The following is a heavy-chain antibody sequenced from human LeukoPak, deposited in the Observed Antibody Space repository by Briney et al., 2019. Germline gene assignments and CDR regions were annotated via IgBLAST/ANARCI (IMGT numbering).Heavy chain of an antibody. CDR3: ARDRIPTDSSGYYDAFDI. CDR1: GGSFSGYY. CDR2: INHSGST. D-gene: IGHD3-22*01. V-gene: IGHV4-34*01. Sequence: PSETLSLTCAVYGGSFSGYYWSWIRQPPGKGLEWIGEINHSGSTNYNPSLKSRVTISVDTSKNQFSLKLSSVTAADTAVYYCARDRIPTDSSGYYDAFDIWGQGTMVTVSS. J-gene: IGHJ3*02.